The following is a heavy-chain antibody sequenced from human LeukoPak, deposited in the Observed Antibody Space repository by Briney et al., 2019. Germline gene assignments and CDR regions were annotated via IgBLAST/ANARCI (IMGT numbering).Heavy chain of an antibody. CDR2: IRYDESNK. D-gene: IGHD5-18*01. CDR1: GFIFSNYG. V-gene: IGHV3-30*02. J-gene: IGHJ3*02. CDR3: AKVISQDTATPPAFDI. Sequence: GGSLRLSCAASGFIFSNYGMHWVRQAPGKGLEWVAFIRYDESNKFYADSVKGRFTISRDNSKNILFLQMNSLRAEDTAVYYCAKVISQDTATPPAFDIWGQGTMVTVSS.